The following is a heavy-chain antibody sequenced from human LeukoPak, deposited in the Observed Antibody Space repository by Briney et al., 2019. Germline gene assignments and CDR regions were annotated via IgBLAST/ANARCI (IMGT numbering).Heavy chain of an antibody. CDR2: ISWNSGSI. CDR1: GFTFDDYA. CDR3: AKDIAGYRYYYYGMDV. J-gene: IGHJ6*02. D-gene: IGHD3-9*01. V-gene: IGHV3-9*01. Sequence: PGGSLRLSCAASGFTFDDYAMHWVRQAPGKGLEWVSGISWNSGSIGYADSVKGRFTISRDNAKNSLYLQMNSLRAEDTALYYCAKDIAGYRYYYYGMDVWGQGTTVTVSS.